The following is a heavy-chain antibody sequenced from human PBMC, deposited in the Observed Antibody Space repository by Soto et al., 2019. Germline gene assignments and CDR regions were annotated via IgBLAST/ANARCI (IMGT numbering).Heavy chain of an antibody. V-gene: IGHV4-61*01. CDR1: GGSVSSGSYY. J-gene: IGHJ5*02. CDR3: ARTYSNYDNWFDP. D-gene: IGHD4-4*01. CDR2: IYYSGST. Sequence: SETLSLTCTVSGGSVSSGSYYWSWIRQPPGKGLEWIGYIYYSGSTNYNPSLKSRVTISVDTSIDQFSLKLSSVTAADTAMYYCARTYSNYDNWFDPWGQGTLVTVSS.